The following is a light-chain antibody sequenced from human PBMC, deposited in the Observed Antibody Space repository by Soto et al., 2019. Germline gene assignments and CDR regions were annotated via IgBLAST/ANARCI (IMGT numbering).Light chain of an antibody. Sequence: QPVLTQPASVCGSPGQSITISCTGTSSDVGGYNYVSWYQQHPGKAPKLMIYDVSNRPSGVSNRFSGSKSGNTASLTISGLQAEDEADYYCSSYTSSSTVVFGGGTKLTVL. CDR1: SSDVGGYNY. J-gene: IGLJ2*01. V-gene: IGLV2-14*01. CDR2: DVS. CDR3: SSYTSSSTVV.